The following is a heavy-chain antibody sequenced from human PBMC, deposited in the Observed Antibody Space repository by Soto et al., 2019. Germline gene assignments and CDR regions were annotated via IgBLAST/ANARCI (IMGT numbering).Heavy chain of an antibody. D-gene: IGHD3-16*01. CDR2: IRSKAYGGTT. Sequence: GGSLRLSCTASGFTFGDYAMSWFRQAPGKGLEWVGFIRSKAYGGTTEYAASVKGRFTISRDDSKSIAYLQMNSLKTEDTAVYYCTRGKWVIMITFGADRPGGMDVWGQGTTVTVSS. CDR1: GFTFGDYA. J-gene: IGHJ6*02. CDR3: TRGKWVIMITFGADRPGGMDV. V-gene: IGHV3-49*03.